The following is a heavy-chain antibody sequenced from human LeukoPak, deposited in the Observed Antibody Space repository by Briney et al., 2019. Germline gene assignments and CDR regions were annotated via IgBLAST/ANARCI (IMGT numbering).Heavy chain of an antibody. CDR3: ARDRNHGSPYYYYYMDV. V-gene: IGHV1-69*05. Sequence: SVKVSCKASGGTFSSYTISWVRQAPGQGLEWMGGIIPIFGTANYAQKFQGRVTITTDESTSTAYMELSSLRSEDTAVYYCARDRNHGSPYYYYYMDVWGKGTTVTVSS. CDR1: GGTFSSYT. CDR2: IIPIFGTA. J-gene: IGHJ6*03.